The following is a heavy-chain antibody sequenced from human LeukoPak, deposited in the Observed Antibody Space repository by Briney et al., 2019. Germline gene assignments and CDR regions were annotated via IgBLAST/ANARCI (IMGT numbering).Heavy chain of an antibody. V-gene: IGHV1-46*01. Sequence: ASVKVSCKASGYTFTSYYMHWVRQAPGQGLGWMGIINPSGGSTSYAQKFQGRVTMTRDMSTSTVYMELSSLRSEDTAVYYCAREFPHDYGVYSPFDYWGQGTLVTVSS. J-gene: IGHJ4*02. D-gene: IGHD4-17*01. CDR3: AREFPHDYGVYSPFDY. CDR2: INPSGGST. CDR1: GYTFTSYY.